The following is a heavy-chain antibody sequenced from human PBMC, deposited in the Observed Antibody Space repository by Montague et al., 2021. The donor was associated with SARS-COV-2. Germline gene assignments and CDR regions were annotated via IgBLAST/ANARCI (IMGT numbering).Heavy chain of an antibody. J-gene: IGHJ6*02. Sequence: SETLSLTCTVSGGSISSSDYYWGRIRQPPGKGLEWIGTIYYSGSTYYSSSLKSRVTISADTSQNQLSLKFISLTAADTAVYYCARGSGYNYGISYYDMDVWGQGTTVTVSS. D-gene: IGHD5-18*01. V-gene: IGHV4-39*01. CDR2: IYYSGST. CDR3: ARGSGYNYGISYYDMDV. CDR1: GGSISSSDYY.